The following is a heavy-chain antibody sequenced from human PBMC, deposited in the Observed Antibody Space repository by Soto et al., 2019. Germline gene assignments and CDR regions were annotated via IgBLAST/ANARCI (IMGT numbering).Heavy chain of an antibody. CDR2: IYYSGST. J-gene: IGHJ6*02. V-gene: IGHV4-30-4*01. Sequence: PSETLSLTCTVSGGSISSGDYYWSWIRQPPGKGMEWIGYIYYSGSTYYNPSLKSRVTISVDTSKNQFSLKLSSVTVADSAVYYCASVNQMDVWGQGTTVTVSS. CDR3: ASVNQMDV. CDR1: GGSISSGDYY.